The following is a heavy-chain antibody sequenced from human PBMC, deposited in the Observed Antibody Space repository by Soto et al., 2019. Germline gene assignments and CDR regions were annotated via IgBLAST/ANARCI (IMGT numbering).Heavy chain of an antibody. V-gene: IGHV3-15*07. CDR3: TTDIPYDILTGYYNFDY. Sequence: GGSLRLSCAASGFTFSNAWMNWVRQAPGKGLEWVGRIKSKTDGGTTDYAAPVKGRFTISRDDSKNTLYLQMNSLKTEDTAVYYCTTDIPYDILTGYYNFDYWGQGTLVTVSS. J-gene: IGHJ4*02. CDR2: IKSKTDGGTT. CDR1: GFTFSNAW. D-gene: IGHD3-9*01.